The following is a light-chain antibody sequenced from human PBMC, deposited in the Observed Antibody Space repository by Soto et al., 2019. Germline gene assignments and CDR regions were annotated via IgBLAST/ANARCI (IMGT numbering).Light chain of an antibody. V-gene: IGKV1-39*01. CDR2: AAS. CDR1: QSISSY. J-gene: IGKJ2*01. Sequence: DIQMTQSPSSLSASVGDRVTITCRASQSISSYLNWYQQKPGKAPKLLIYAASSLQSGVPSRFSGIGSGTDFTLTISSLQPDDFATYYCQQSYSTPRYTFGQGTKLEIK. CDR3: QQSYSTPRYT.